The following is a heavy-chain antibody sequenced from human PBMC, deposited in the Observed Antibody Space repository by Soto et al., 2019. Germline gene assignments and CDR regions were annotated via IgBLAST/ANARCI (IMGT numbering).Heavy chain of an antibody. CDR2: IYPDDSNT. Sequence: LKISCKTSGCSFRSYWIGWVRQMPGKGLEWMGIIYPDDSNTRYSPSFQGQVTISADKSISTAFLQWSSLKAADSAMYYCARHLHSDSVHITPVSPDYWGQGTLVTVSS. D-gene: IGHD4-4*01. J-gene: IGHJ4*02. CDR1: GCSFRSYW. CDR3: ARHLHSDSVHITPVSPDY. V-gene: IGHV5-51*01.